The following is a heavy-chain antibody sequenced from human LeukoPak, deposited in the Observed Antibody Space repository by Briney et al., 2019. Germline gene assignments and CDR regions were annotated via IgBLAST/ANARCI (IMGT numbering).Heavy chain of an antibody. CDR2: INPSGGST. J-gene: IGHJ4*02. CDR1: GYTFTSYY. V-gene: IGHV1-46*01. Sequence: GASVKVSCKASGYTFTSYYMQWVRQAPGQGLEWVGIINPSGGSTSYAQNFQGRVTMTRDTSTNTVYMELSSLRSEDTAVYCCARGRGHFDYWGQGTLVTVSS. CDR3: ARGRGHFDY.